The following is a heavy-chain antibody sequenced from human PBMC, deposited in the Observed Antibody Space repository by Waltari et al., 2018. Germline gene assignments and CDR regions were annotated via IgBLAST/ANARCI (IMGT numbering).Heavy chain of an antibody. CDR2: IYYSGST. D-gene: IGHD3-3*01. Sequence: QVQLQESGPGLVKPSETLSLTCTVSGGSISSHYWSWIRQPPGKGLEWIGYIYYSGSTNYNPSLKSRVTISVDTSKNQFSLKLSSLTAADTAVYYCARGVDDFWSGYYSWFDPWGQGTLVTVSS. CDR3: ARGVDDFWSGYYSWFDP. V-gene: IGHV4-59*11. J-gene: IGHJ5*02. CDR1: GGSISSHY.